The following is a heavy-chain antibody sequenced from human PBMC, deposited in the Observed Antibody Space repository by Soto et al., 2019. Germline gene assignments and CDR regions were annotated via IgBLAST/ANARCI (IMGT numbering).Heavy chain of an antibody. Sequence: PGGSLRLSCAAPGFTFSSYGMHWVRQAPGKGLEWVAVISYDGSNKYYADSVKGRFTISRDNSKNTLYLQMNSLRAEDTAVYYCAKDKVAASYYYGMDVWGQGTTVTVSS. D-gene: IGHD6-25*01. J-gene: IGHJ6*02. CDR1: GFTFSSYG. V-gene: IGHV3-30*18. CDR2: ISYDGSNK. CDR3: AKDKVAASYYYGMDV.